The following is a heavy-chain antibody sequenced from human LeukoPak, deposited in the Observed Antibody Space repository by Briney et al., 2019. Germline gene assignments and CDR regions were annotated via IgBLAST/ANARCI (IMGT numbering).Heavy chain of an antibody. V-gene: IGHV4-59*01. D-gene: IGHD5-18*01. CDR3: ARDGYRTRAFDI. J-gene: IGHJ3*02. CDR1: GDSISSYY. CDR2: IYYSGST. Sequence: SETLSLTCTVSGDSISSYYWSWIRQPPGKGLEWIGYIYYSGSTNYNPSLKSRVIMSVDTSKNQFSLKLSSVTAADTAVYYCARDGYRTRAFDIWGQGTMVTVSS.